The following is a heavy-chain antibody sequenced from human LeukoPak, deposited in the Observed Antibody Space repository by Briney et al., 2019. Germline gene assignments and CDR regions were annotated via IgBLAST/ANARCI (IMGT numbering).Heavy chain of an antibody. J-gene: IGHJ4*02. CDR2: VFFGGQT. CDR1: GDPFCSYY. D-gene: IGHD5-24*01. Sequence: SKTLSLTCTVSGDPFCSYYWTWVRQPPEKGLEWIGYVFFGGQTNYNPSVKSRVTISLDPSRSQFSLTLTSVTAADSAVYYCARGAYADRTGYNLDSWGQGTLVFVSS. V-gene: IGHV4-59*01. CDR3: ARGAYADRTGYNLDS.